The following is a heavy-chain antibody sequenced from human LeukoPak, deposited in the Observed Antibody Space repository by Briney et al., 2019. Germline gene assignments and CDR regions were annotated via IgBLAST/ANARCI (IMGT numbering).Heavy chain of an antibody. J-gene: IGHJ1*01. V-gene: IGHV1-46*01. CDR3: ARDLFFRYSRGWYSAEYFQH. Sequence: ASVKVSCKASGYAFTSYYMHWVRQAPGQGLEWMGIINPSGGSTSYAQKFQGRVTMTRDTSTSTVYTERSSLRSEDTAVYYCARDLFFRYSRGWYSAEYFQHWGQGTLVTVSS. CDR1: GYAFTSYY. D-gene: IGHD6-19*01. CDR2: INPSGGST.